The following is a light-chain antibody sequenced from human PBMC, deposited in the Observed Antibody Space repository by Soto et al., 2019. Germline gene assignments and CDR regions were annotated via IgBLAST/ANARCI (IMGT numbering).Light chain of an antibody. CDR3: SSYTSSGTHVV. J-gene: IGLJ2*01. CDR2: DVS. Sequence: QSVLTQPASVSGSPGQSITISCTGTSSDVGGYTYVSWYQQHPGKAPKLMIYDVSNRPSGISNRFSGSKSGNTASLTISGLQAEDEADYYCSSYTSSGTHVVFGGGTKVTVL. CDR1: SSDVGGYTY. V-gene: IGLV2-14*03.